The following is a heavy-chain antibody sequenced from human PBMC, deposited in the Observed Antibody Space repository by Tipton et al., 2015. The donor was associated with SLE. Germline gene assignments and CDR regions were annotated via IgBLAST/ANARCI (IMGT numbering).Heavy chain of an antibody. CDR1: GVSISSYY. CDR2: VYYRGTT. V-gene: IGHV4-39*07. D-gene: IGHD3-10*01. CDR3: ARSQTYYGSGSLSRAFAFDI. J-gene: IGHJ3*02. Sequence: GLVKPSETLSLTCSVSGVSISSYYWGWIRQSPGKGLEWIGSVYYRGTTYYSPSLKSRLTISLDTSKNQFSLKLTSVTAADSAVYYCARSQTYYGSGSLSRAFAFDIWGQGTMVTVSS.